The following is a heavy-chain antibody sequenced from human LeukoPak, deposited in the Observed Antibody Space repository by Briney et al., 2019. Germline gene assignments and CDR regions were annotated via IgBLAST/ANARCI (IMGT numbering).Heavy chain of an antibody. D-gene: IGHD3-10*01. J-gene: IGHJ4*02. Sequence: GGSLRLSCAASGFTFSSYAMSWARQAPGKGLEWVSAISGSGGSTYYADSVKGRFTISRDNSKNTLYLQMNSLRAEDTAVYYCAKDLTDYYGSGSYSLFDYWGQGTLVTVSS. CDR1: GFTFSSYA. CDR2: ISGSGGST. CDR3: AKDLTDYYGSGSYSLFDY. V-gene: IGHV3-23*01.